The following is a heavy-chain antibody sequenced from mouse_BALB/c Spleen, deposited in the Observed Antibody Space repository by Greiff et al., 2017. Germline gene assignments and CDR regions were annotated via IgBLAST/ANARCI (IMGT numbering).Heavy chain of an antibody. J-gene: IGHJ1*01. V-gene: IGHV1-5*01. D-gene: IGHD1-1*01. CDR2: IYPGNSDT. Sequence: EVQLVESGTVLARPGASVKMSCKASGYSFTSYWMHWVKQRPGQGLEWIGAIYPGNSDTSYNQKFKGKAKLTAVTSASTAYMELSSLTNEDSALYYCTRPVATGYWYFDVWGAGTTVTVSS. CDR1: GYSFTSYW. CDR3: TRPVATGYWYFDV.